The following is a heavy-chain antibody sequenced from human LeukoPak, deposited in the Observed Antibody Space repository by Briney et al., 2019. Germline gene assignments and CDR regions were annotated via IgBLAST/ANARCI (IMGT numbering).Heavy chain of an antibody. CDR1: GYTFTGYY. J-gene: IGHJ5*02. CDR2: INPNSGGT. V-gene: IGHV1-2*02. CDR3: ARAPRYSENLVDP. D-gene: IGHD1-26*01. Sequence: ASVKVSCKASGYTFTGYYMHWVRQAPGQGLEWMGWINPNSGGTNYGQRFQGRVTMTRDTSISTAYMELSRLRSDDTAVYYCARAPRYSENLVDPWGQGTLVTVSS.